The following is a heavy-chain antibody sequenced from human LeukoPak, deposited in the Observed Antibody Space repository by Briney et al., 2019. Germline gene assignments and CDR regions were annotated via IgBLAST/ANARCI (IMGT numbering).Heavy chain of an antibody. J-gene: IGHJ3*02. V-gene: IGHV3-7*03. CDR2: IKLDGSEE. CDR3: ARDRGYSTFDI. Sequence: GGSLRLSCAASGFTFRSYWMSWVRQAPENGLEWVANIKLDGSEEYYVDSVKGRFTISRDNAKNSLYLQMNSLRAEDTAVYYCARDRGYSTFDIWGQGTMVTVSS. CDR1: GFTFRSYW. D-gene: IGHD5-18*01.